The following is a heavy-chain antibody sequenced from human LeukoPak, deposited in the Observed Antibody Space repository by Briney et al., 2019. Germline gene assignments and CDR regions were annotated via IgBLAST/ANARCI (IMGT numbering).Heavy chain of an antibody. CDR1: GLIVSSDY. V-gene: IGHV3-53*01. D-gene: IGHD6-6*01. J-gene: IGHJ4*02. Sequence: GGSLRVSCAASGLIVSSDYLAWVRQAPGKGLEWISVIYGGGATYYADSVRGRFTISRDNSKNELFLQMNSLRVEDTAVYHCVRLLPASRHYFDYWGQGTLVSVSS. CDR2: IYGGGAT. CDR3: VRLLPASRHYFDY.